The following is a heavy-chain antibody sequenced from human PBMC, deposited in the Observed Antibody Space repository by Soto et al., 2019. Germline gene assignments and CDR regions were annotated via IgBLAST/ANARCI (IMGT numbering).Heavy chain of an antibody. J-gene: IGHJ3*02. CDR2: INPNSGGT. V-gene: IGHV1-2*04. CDR1: GYTFTGYY. Sequence: ASVKVSCKASGYTFTGYYMHWVRQAPGQGLEWMGWINPNSGGTNYAQKFQGWVTMTRDTSISTAYMELSRLRSDDTAVYYCARVKGGYCSSTSCYNPPHQHDAFDIWGQGTMVTVSS. CDR3: ARVKGGYCSSTSCYNPPHQHDAFDI. D-gene: IGHD2-2*02.